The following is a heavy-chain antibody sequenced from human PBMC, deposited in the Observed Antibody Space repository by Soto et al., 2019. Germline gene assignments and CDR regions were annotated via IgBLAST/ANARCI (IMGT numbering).Heavy chain of an antibody. J-gene: IGHJ6*02. CDR1: GGSFSGYY. CDR2: INHSGST. Sequence: PSETLSLTCAVYGGSFSGYYWSWIRQPPGKGLEWIGEINHSGSTNYNPSLKSRVTISVGTSKNQFSLKLSSVTAADTAVYYCARVQRVGVSAYYYYYYGMDVWGHGTTVTVSS. D-gene: IGHD1-26*01. CDR3: ARVQRVGVSAYYYYYYGMDV. V-gene: IGHV4-34*01.